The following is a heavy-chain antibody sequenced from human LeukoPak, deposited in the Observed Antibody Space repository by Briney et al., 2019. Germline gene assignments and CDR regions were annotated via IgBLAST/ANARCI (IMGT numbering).Heavy chain of an antibody. J-gene: IGHJ4*02. Sequence: GGSLRLSCAASGFTFSSYWMSWVRQAPGKGLEWVANIKQDGSEKYYVDSVKGRFTISRDNSKNTLNLQMNSLRAEDTAVYYCTTLDFDYWGQGTLVTVSS. V-gene: IGHV3-7*03. CDR1: GFTFSSYW. D-gene: IGHD1-1*01. CDR2: IKQDGSEK. CDR3: TTLDFDY.